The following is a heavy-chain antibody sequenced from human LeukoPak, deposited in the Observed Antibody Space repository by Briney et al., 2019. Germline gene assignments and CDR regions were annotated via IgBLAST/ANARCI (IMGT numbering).Heavy chain of an antibody. V-gene: IGHV3-11*01. CDR1: GFTFSDYY. CDR2: ISSSGSTI. D-gene: IGHD5-12*01. J-gene: IGHJ4*02. Sequence: GGSLRLSCAASGFTFSDYYMSWIRQAPGKGLEWVSYISSSGSTIYYADSVKGRFTISRDNAKNSLYLQMNSLRAEDTAVHYCARGGGSVRAVDNGATGVDFDYWGQGTLVTVSS. CDR3: ARGGGSVRAVDNGATGVDFDY.